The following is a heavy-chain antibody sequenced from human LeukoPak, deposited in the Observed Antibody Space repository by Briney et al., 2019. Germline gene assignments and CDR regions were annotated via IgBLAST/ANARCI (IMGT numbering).Heavy chain of an antibody. D-gene: IGHD1-26*01. V-gene: IGHV3-33*01. CDR2: IWFDGSNK. Sequence: GGSLRLSCAASGFTFSSYGMHRVRQAPGKGLEWVAIIWFDGSNKYYADSVKGRFTISRDNSKNTLHLQMNSLRAEDTAIYYCARDKGEQQLDYWGQGALVTVSS. CDR1: GFTFSSYG. J-gene: IGHJ4*02. CDR3: ARDKGEQQLDY.